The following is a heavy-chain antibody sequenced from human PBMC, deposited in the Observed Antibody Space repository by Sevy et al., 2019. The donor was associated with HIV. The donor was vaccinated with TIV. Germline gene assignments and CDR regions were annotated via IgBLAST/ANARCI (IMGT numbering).Heavy chain of an antibody. V-gene: IGHV3-21*01. Sequence: GGSLRLSCAASGFTFSSYSMHWVRQAPGKGLEWVSSINSFSTYIYYADSVKGRFTISRDNAKNSLYLQMNSLRAEDTAVYYCARRPDYYDSSGYYYQWGQGTLVTVSS. J-gene: IGHJ4*02. CDR3: ARRPDYYDSSGYYYQ. CDR1: GFTFSSYS. D-gene: IGHD3-22*01. CDR2: INSFSTYI.